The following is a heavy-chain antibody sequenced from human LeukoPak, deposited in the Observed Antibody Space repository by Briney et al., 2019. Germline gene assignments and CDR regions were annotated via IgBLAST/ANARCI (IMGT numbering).Heavy chain of an antibody. CDR1: GFTFSSYA. CDR2: INHSGST. CDR3: ARRTRYFDR. D-gene: IGHD3-9*01. V-gene: IGHV4-34*01. Sequence: LRLSCAASGFTFSSYAMHWIRQPPGKGLEWIGEINHSGSTNYNPSLKSRVTISVDTSKNQFSLKLSSVTAADTAVYYCARRTRYFDRWGQGTLVTVSS. J-gene: IGHJ4*02.